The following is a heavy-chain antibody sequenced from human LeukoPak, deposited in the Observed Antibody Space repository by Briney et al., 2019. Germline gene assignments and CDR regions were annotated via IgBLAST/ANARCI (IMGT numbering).Heavy chain of an antibody. J-gene: IGHJ5*02. CDR2: INPNSGGT. CDR1: GYTFTGYY. D-gene: IGHD3-10*01. Sequence: ASVKVSCKASGYTFTGYYMRWVRQAPGQGLEWMGGINPNSGGTNYAQKFQGRVTMTRDTSISTAYMELSRLRSDDTAVYYCARVAYYYGSGSYYGNNWFDPWGQGTLVTVSS. CDR3: ARVAYYYGSGSYYGNNWFDP. V-gene: IGHV1-2*02.